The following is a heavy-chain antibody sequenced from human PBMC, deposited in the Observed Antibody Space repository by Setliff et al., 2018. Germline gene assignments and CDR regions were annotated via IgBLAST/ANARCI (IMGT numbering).Heavy chain of an antibody. J-gene: IGHJ3*02. CDR3: ARIAEYDTIDI. Sequence: PGGSLSLSCAASGFTFSSYAMHWVRQAPGKGLEFVSGISSNGGSTNYANSVKGRFTISRDISKNTLYLQMGSLRTEDMTVYYCARIAEYDTIDIWGQGTMVTVSS. D-gene: IGHD6-6*01. CDR1: GFTFSSYA. V-gene: IGHV3-64*01. CDR2: ISSNGGST.